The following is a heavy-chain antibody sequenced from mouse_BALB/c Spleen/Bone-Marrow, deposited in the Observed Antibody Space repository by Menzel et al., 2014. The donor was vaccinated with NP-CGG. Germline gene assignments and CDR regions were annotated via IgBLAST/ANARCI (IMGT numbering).Heavy chain of an antibody. CDR2: IWAGGST. Sequence: VKLMESGPGLVAPSQSLSITCTVSGFSLTSYGVHWVRQPPGKGLEWLGVIWAGGSTNYNSALMSRLSISKDNSRSQVFLKMNSLQTDDTAMYYCARESTMITSMDYWGQGTSVTVSS. CDR1: GFSLTSYG. J-gene: IGHJ4*01. V-gene: IGHV2-9*02. D-gene: IGHD2-4*01. CDR3: ARESTMITSMDY.